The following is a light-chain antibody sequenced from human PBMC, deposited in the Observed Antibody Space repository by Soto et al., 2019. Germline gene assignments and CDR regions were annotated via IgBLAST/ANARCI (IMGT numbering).Light chain of an antibody. CDR2: AAF. CDR1: QGISSG. CDR3: QQLNSFPLT. Sequence: DIQMTQSPSSVSASVGDRVTITCRASQGISSGLAWYQRKPGRAPKLLIYAAFRLQAGVPLRFSGSGSGTDFTLTISDLQPEDFATYYCQQLNSFPLTFGQGTRLEIK. V-gene: IGKV1D-12*01. J-gene: IGKJ5*01.